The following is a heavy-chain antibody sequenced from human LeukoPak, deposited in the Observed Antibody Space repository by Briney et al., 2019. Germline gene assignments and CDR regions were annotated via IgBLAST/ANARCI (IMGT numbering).Heavy chain of an antibody. Sequence: GGSLRLSCAASGFTFSSYWMSWVRQAPGKGLEWVANIKQGGSEKYYVDSAKGRFTISRDNAKNSLYLQMNSLRAEDTAVYYRARDITIFGVVIDYYYYYMDVWGKGTTVTVSS. D-gene: IGHD3-3*01. V-gene: IGHV3-7*01. CDR3: ARDITIFGVVIDYYYYYMDV. J-gene: IGHJ6*03. CDR1: GFTFSSYW. CDR2: IKQGGSEK.